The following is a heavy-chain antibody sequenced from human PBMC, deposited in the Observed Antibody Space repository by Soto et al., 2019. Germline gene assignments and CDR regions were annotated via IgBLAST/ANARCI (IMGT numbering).Heavy chain of an antibody. J-gene: IGHJ4*02. CDR1: GFTFSSYA. D-gene: IGHD3-10*01. CDR2: ISGSGGST. CDR3: AKWFSLGSGSLRDY. V-gene: IGHV3-23*01. Sequence: EVQLLESGGGLVQPGGSLRLSCAASGFTFSSYAMSWVRQAPGKALEWVSAISGSGGSTYYADSVKGRFTISRDNSKNTLYLQMNSLRAEDTAVYYCAKWFSLGSGSLRDYWGQGALVTVSS.